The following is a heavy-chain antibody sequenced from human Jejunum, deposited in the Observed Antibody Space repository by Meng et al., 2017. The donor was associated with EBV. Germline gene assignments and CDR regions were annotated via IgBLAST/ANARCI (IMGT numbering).Heavy chain of an antibody. V-gene: IGHV4-39*01. CDR2: SYFSGNT. Sequence: QRHLEELGPGLVKPSETLSLTCTFSGGSISNSIYHWGWIRQPPGKVLEWIGSSYFSGNTYYNPSLKSQVSVSVDTSKNQFSLKLTSVTAADTAVYYCAKTLGDFWSGGLDCWGQGTLVTVSS. D-gene: IGHD3-3*01. J-gene: IGHJ4*02. CDR3: AKTLGDFWSGGLDC. CDR1: GGSISNSIYH.